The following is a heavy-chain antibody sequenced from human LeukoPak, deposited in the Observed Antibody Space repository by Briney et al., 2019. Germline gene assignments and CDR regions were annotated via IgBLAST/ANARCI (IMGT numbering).Heavy chain of an antibody. CDR2: INHSGST. D-gene: IGHD6-13*01. CDR3: ARLGPSRGYSSSWYYYYYYMDV. Sequence: PSETLSLTCAVYGGSFSGYYWGWLRQPPGKGLEWIGEINHSGSTNYNPSLKSRVTISVDTSKNQFSLKLSSVTAADTAVYYCARLGPSRGYSSSWYYYYYYMDVWGKGTTVTISS. V-gene: IGHV4-34*01. CDR1: GGSFSGYY. J-gene: IGHJ6*03.